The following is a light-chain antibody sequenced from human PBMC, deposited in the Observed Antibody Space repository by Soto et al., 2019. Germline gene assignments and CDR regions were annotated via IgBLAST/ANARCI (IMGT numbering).Light chain of an antibody. J-gene: IGLJ2*01. Sequence: QSVLTQPPSASGSPGQSVIISCTGTSSDVGGYNYVSWYQQHPGKAPKLMIYEVSKRPSGVPDRFSGSKSGNTASLTVSGLQAEDEADYYCSSYAGSNNSHVGFGGGTQLTVL. CDR1: SSDVGGYNY. CDR2: EVS. CDR3: SSYAGSNNSHVG. V-gene: IGLV2-8*01.